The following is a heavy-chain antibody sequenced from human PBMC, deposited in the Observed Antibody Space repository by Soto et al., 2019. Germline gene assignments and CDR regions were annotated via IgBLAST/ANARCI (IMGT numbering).Heavy chain of an antibody. CDR2: IIPIFGTA. J-gene: IGHJ6*02. D-gene: IGHD5-18*01. Sequence: QVQLVQSGAEVKKPGSSVKVSCKASGGTFSSYAISWVRQAPGQGLEWMGGIIPIFGTANYAQKFQGRVTITADESTSTAYMELSSLRSEDTAVYYCARELYGAPRWVDTAMTYYYYYGMDVWGQGTTVTVSS. CDR1: GGTFSSYA. V-gene: IGHV1-69*01. CDR3: ARELYGAPRWVDTAMTYYYYYGMDV.